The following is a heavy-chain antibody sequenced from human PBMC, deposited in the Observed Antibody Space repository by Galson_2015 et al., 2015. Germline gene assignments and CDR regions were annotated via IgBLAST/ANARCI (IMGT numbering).Heavy chain of an antibody. CDR2: ISSSGSST. CDR3: AKRIVRSFPSYLDAFDF. CDR1: GFTFSSYY. D-gene: IGHD3-16*02. Sequence: SLRLSCAASGFTFSSYYMSWVRQAPGKGLEWVSAISSSGSSTYYADAVKGRFTISRNNSKNTLYLQMNSLRAEDTAVYYCAKRIVRSFPSYLDAFDFWGQGTMVTVSS. J-gene: IGHJ3*01. V-gene: IGHV3-23*01.